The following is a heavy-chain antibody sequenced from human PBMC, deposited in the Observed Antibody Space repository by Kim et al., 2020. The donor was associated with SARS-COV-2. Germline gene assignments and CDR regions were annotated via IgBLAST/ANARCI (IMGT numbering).Heavy chain of an antibody. J-gene: IGHJ6*02. CDR1: GFPFSSYV. CDR3: AKGIGTRWYWEIYGMDV. Sequence: GGSLRLSCAASGFPFSSYVMTWVRQAPGKGLEWVATISNTGGSAYYADSVKGRFTVSRVQSESTVTLQMESLTVEDSAIYYCAKGIGTRWYWEIYGMDVWGQGTTVTVSS. D-gene: IGHD6-13*01. CDR2: ISNTGGSA. V-gene: IGHV3-23*01.